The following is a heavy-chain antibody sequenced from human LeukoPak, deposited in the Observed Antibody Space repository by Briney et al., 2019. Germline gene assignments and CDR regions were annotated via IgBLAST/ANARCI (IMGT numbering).Heavy chain of an antibody. J-gene: IGHJ4*02. Sequence: GGSLRLSCAASEFTLTTYAMSWVRQAPGKGLEWVSVISGSGGDTYYADSVKGRFTTSRDNAKNSLYLQMNSLRVEDTAVYYCARAEGSGSSFDYWGQGTLVTVSS. D-gene: IGHD3-10*01. CDR2: ISGSGGDT. CDR1: EFTLTTYA. V-gene: IGHV3-23*01. CDR3: ARAEGSGSSFDY.